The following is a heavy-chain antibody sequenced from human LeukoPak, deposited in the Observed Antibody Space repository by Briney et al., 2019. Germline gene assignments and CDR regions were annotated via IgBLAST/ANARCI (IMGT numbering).Heavy chain of an antibody. J-gene: IGHJ4*02. CDR3: ARLGIAAAGLLFDY. CDR2: IYYSGST. V-gene: IGHV4-39*01. Sequence: WVRQVPGKGLEWIGSIYYSGSTYYNPSLKSRVTISVDTSKNQFSLKLSSVTAADTAVYYCARLGIAAAGLLFDYWGQGTLVTVSS. D-gene: IGHD6-13*01.